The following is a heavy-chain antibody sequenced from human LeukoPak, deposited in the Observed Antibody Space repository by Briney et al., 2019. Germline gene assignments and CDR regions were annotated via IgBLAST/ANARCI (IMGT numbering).Heavy chain of an antibody. CDR2: ISYDGSNK. J-gene: IGHJ3*02. Sequence: GGSLRLSCAASGFTFSSYGMHWVRQAPGKGLEWVAVISYDGSNKYYADSVKGRFTISRDNSKNTLYLQMNSLRAEDTAVYYCARGTYYDFWSGYYWTGAFDIWGQGTMVTVSS. D-gene: IGHD3-3*01. V-gene: IGHV3-30*03. CDR1: GFTFSSYG. CDR3: ARGTYYDFWSGYYWTGAFDI.